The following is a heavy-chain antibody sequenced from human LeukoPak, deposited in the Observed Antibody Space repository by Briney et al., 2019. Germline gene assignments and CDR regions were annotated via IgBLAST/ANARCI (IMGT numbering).Heavy chain of an antibody. CDR1: GYTFTSYD. Sequence: ASVKVSCKASGYTFTSYDINWVRQATGQGLEWMGWMNPNSGNTGYAQKFQGRVTMTRNTSISTAYMELSSLRSEDTAVYYCARVDLYYYDSIELYNWFDPWGQGTLVTVSS. J-gene: IGHJ5*02. D-gene: IGHD3-22*01. V-gene: IGHV1-8*01. CDR2: MNPNSGNT. CDR3: ARVDLYYYDSIELYNWFDP.